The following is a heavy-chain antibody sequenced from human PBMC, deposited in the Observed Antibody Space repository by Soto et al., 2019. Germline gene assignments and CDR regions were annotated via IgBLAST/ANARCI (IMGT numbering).Heavy chain of an antibody. CDR3: ARRGSGSYYDY. Sequence: EVQLLESGGGLVQPGGSLRLSCAASGFTFSSYAMRWVRQAPVKGLEWVSAISGSGDSTYYADSVKGRFTISRDNSKNTLYRQMNSLRAEDTAVYYWARRGSGSYYDYWGQETLVTVSS. J-gene: IGHJ4*02. D-gene: IGHD1-26*01. CDR1: GFTFSSYA. CDR2: ISGSGDST. V-gene: IGHV3-23*01.